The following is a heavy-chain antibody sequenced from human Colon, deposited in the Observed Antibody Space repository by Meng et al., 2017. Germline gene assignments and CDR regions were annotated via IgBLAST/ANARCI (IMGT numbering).Heavy chain of an antibody. CDR1: GDSISRSRYY. D-gene: IGHD3-22*01. CDR2: IFYSGRT. V-gene: IGHV4-39*07. CDR3: VRERGSYSGGEFEY. Sequence: SETLSLTCNVSGDSISRSRYYWGWIRQSPGKGLEYIATIFYSGRTYYNPSLKSRVTMSVDTTNNQFSLKLSSVTAADTAVYYCVRERGSYSGGEFEYWGQGTLVTVSS. J-gene: IGHJ4*02.